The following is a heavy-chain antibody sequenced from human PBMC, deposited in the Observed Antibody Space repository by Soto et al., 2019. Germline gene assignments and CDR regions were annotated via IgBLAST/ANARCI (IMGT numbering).Heavy chain of an antibody. CDR1: GYTFTDYY. D-gene: IGHD5-12*01. J-gene: IGHJ4*02. V-gene: IGHV1-2*02. Sequence: ASVKVSCKAYGYTFTDYYMHWVRQAPGQGLEWMGWINPNSGGTNYAQKFQGRVTMTRDTSISTAYMEVSRLRSDDTAVYYCAREVSTLLYYFDCWGQGPLVTVSS. CDR2: INPNSGGT. CDR3: AREVSTLLYYFDC.